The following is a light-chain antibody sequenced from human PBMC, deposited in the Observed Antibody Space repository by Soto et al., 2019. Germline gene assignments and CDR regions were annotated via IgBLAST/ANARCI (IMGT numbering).Light chain of an antibody. CDR2: AAS. J-gene: IGKJ3*01. CDR3: QKYSSVPV. Sequence: DIQMTQSPTSLSASVGDRVTITCRASQGIRNYVAWYQQIPGKAPKLLIYAASTLQSGVPSRFSGSGSGTDFTLTIIGLQPEDVATYSCQKYSSVPVFGPGTKLEIK. CDR1: QGIRNY. V-gene: IGKV1-27*01.